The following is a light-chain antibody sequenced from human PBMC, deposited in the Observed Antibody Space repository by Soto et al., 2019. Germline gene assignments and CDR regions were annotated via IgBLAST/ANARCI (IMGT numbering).Light chain of an antibody. CDR2: DVS. J-gene: IGLJ1*01. Sequence: QSVLTQPASVSGSPGQSITISCTGTSSDVGGYNYVSWYQQHPGKAPKLMIYDVSNRPSGVSNRFSGSTSGNTASLTISGLQAEDEADYYCCSYTSSSTPYVFGTGTKLTVL. CDR3: CSYTSSSTPYV. CDR1: SSDVGGYNY. V-gene: IGLV2-14*01.